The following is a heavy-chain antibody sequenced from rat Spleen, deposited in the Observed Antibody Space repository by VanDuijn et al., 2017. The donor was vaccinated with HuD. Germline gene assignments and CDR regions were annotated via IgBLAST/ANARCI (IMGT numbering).Heavy chain of an antibody. D-gene: IGHD1-12*03. V-gene: IGHV2-13*01. CDR2: IWGNGNT. CDR3: ARGCYDDDYYYNWFAY. Sequence: QVQLKESGPGLVQPSQTLSLTCTVSGFSLSNYGVIWVRQPPGKGLEWMGVIWGNGNTNYNSALKSRLSISRDTSKSQVFLKINSLQTDDTAMYYCARGCYDDDYYYNWFAYWGQGTLVTVSS. J-gene: IGHJ3*01. CDR1: GFSLSNYG.